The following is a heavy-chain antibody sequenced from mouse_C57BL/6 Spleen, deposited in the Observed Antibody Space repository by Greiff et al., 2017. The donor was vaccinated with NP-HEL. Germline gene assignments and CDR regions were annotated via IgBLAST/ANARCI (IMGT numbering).Heavy chain of an antibody. D-gene: IGHD1-1*02. CDR1: GYTFTDYY. Sequence: VQLQQSGAELVRPGASVKLSCKASGYTFTDYYINWVKQRPGQGLEWIARIYPGSGNTYYNEKFKGKATLTAEKSSSTAYMQLSSLTSEDSAVYFCARSEYGSSYAWFAYWGQGTLVTVSA. V-gene: IGHV1-76*01. CDR2: IYPGSGNT. J-gene: IGHJ3*01. CDR3: ARSEYGSSYAWFAY.